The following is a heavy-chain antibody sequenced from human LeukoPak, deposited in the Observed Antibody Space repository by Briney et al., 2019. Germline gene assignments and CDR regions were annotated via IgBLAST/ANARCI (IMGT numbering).Heavy chain of an antibody. Sequence: GGSLRLSCAASGFTFSNYAMSWVRQAPGKGLEWVSAISGSGATTYYADSVKGRFTISRDNSKNTLYLQVDSLRAEDTAVYYCAKGLWGAYYYGMDVWGQGTTVTVSS. CDR2: ISGSGATT. CDR3: AKGLWGAYYYGMDV. D-gene: IGHD3-16*01. J-gene: IGHJ6*02. V-gene: IGHV3-23*01. CDR1: GFTFSNYA.